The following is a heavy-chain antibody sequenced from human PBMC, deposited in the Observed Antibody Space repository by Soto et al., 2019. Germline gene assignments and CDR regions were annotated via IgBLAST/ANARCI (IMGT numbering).Heavy chain of an antibody. CDR3: AKRGHERGNYDFWSGYYGMDV. V-gene: IGHV3-30*18. CDR2: ISYDGSNK. Sequence: GSLRLSCAPSGFTFSSYGIPWVRQAQGKGSEGVAVISYDGSNKYYADSVKGRFTISRDNSKNTLYLQMNSLRAEDTAVYYCAKRGHERGNYDFWSGYYGMDVWGQGTTVTVSS. J-gene: IGHJ6*02. CDR1: GFTFSSYG. D-gene: IGHD3-3*01.